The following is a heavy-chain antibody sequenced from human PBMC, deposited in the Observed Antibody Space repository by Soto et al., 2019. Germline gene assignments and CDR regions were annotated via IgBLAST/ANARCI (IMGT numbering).Heavy chain of an antibody. CDR1: GFAVSSYT. J-gene: IGHJ6*02. Sequence: PGGSLRLSCAPSGFAVSSYTMNWVRQAPGKGLEWVSSISGWDHNIYYADPMKGRLTISRDHSRTPLYLQMNSLRAEDTAVYYCARIVATIYYYYYGMDVWGQGTTVTVSS. CDR2: ISGWDHNI. D-gene: IGHD5-12*01. CDR3: ARIVATIYYYYYGMDV. V-gene: IGHV3-21*01.